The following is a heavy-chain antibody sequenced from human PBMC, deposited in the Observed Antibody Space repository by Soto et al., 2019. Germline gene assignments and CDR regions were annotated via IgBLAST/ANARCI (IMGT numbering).Heavy chain of an antibody. D-gene: IGHD4-17*01. CDR3: ARSPPGTVAPDY. CDR2: IGTAGDT. J-gene: IGHJ4*02. CDR1: GFTFSSYD. Sequence: GGSLRLSCAASGFTFSSYDMHWVRQATGKGLEWVSAIGTAGDTYYPGSMKGRFTISRENAKNSLYLQMNSLRAGDTAVYYCARSPPGTVAPDYWGQGTLVTVSS. V-gene: IGHV3-13*01.